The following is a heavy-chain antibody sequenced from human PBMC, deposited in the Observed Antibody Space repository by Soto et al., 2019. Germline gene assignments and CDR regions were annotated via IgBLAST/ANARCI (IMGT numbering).Heavy chain of an antibody. CDR1: GFTFSSYA. Sequence: GGSLRLSCAASGFTFSSYAMHWVRQAPGKGLEWVAVISYDGSNKYYADSVKGRFTISRDNSKNTLYLQMNSLRAEDTAVYYCARDPPYYYDSSGYHPHDAFDIWGQGTMVTVSS. CDR2: ISYDGSNK. V-gene: IGHV3-30-3*01. CDR3: ARDPPYYYDSSGYHPHDAFDI. J-gene: IGHJ3*02. D-gene: IGHD3-22*01.